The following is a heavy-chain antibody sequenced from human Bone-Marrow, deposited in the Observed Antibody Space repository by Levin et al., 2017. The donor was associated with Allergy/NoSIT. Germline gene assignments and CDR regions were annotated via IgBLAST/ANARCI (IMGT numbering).Heavy chain of an antibody. V-gene: IGHV3-9*01. J-gene: IGHJ6*02. CDR1: GFNFDDAD. Sequence: PGGSLRLSCEGSGFNFDDADIHWVRQAPGKGLEWVSGIKWKTGVIGYADSVKGRFTISRDNAKRSGEIQMNSLRREDTALYYCAKDTITAGVYWGRPYGLDVWGRGTTVTVSS. CDR3: AKDTITAGVYWGRPYGLDV. CDR2: IKWKTGVI. D-gene: IGHD3-16*01.